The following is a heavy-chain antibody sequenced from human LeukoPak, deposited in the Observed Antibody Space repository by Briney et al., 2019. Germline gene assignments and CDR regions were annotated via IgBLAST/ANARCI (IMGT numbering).Heavy chain of an antibody. J-gene: IGHJ4*02. CDR1: GFTFSSYW. D-gene: IGHD4/OR15-4a*01. CDR3: ARRAGAYSHPYDY. V-gene: IGHV3-7*01. CDR2: MNQDGSEK. Sequence: PGGSLRLSCAASGFTFSSYWMSWVRLAPGKGLEWVANMNQDGSEKYYVDSVKGRFTISRDNAKNSLYVQMNSLRAEDTAVYYCARRAGAYSHPYDYWGQGTLVTVSS.